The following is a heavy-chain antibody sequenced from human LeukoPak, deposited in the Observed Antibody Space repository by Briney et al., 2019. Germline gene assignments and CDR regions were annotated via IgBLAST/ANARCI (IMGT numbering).Heavy chain of an antibody. J-gene: IGHJ4*02. CDR3: ATIVSDSSGWYHFDH. CDR2: INSGGTT. V-gene: IGHV3-66*01. CDR1: GFTVSTKY. Sequence: PQGSLRLSCAASGFTVSTKYMAWVRQAPRKGLEWVSFINSGGTTNYADSVKGRFTISRDYSKNTLNLQMNSLRAEDTAVYYCATIVSDSSGWYHFDHWGQRAVIIVSS. D-gene: IGHD6-19*01.